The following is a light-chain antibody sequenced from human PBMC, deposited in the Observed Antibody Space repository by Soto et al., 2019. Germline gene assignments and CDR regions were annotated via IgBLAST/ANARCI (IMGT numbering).Light chain of an antibody. CDR1: SSDVGSYNL. Sequence: QSVLTQPASVSLCPGQSTTISCTGTSSDVGSYNLVSLYQQHPGKAPKLMIYEVSKRPSGVSNRFSGSKSANTASLTISGLQADDEADYYCCSYGGRSTYVFGTGTKVTVL. V-gene: IGLV2-23*02. CDR3: CSYGGRSTYV. CDR2: EVS. J-gene: IGLJ1*01.